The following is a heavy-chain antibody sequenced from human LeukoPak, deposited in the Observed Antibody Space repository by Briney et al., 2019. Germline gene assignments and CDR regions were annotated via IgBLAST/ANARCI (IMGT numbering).Heavy chain of an antibody. CDR3: ARDFSLWFDY. D-gene: IGHD3-10*01. CDR1: GYRFTGYY. Sequence: ASVKVSCKTSGYRFTGYYLHWVRQAPGQGLEWMGRINANSGGTDYAEKFQGGVTMTRDTSIGTAYMKVSRLIYDDTAVYYCARDFSLWFDYWGQGTLVTASS. CDR2: INANSGGT. V-gene: IGHV1-2*06. J-gene: IGHJ4*02.